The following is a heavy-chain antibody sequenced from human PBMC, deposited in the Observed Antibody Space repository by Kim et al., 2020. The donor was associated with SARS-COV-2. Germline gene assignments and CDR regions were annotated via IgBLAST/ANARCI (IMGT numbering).Heavy chain of an antibody. CDR2: ITDNGVTT. CDR3: ASVFPRSGSYDF. J-gene: IGHJ4*02. D-gene: IGHD1-26*01. V-gene: IGHV3-64*02. Sequence: GGSLRLSCAGSGFTFRSYAMQWVRQAPGKGLEYVSAITDNGVTTFYADSVKGRFTISRDNSKNMVYLQMGSLRPEDTAVYYCASVFPRSGSYDFWGKGIL. CDR1: GFTFRSYA.